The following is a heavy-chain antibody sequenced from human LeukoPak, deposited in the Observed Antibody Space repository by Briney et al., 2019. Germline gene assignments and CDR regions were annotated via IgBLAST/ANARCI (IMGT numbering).Heavy chain of an antibody. J-gene: IGHJ3*02. CDR3: ARVLDLSKRGLDAFDI. D-gene: IGHD3-16*01. CDR2: IHLSGNT. Sequence: SETLSLTCTVSGGAISSSYWSWIRQPPGKRLEWIGYIHLSGNTNYNPSLKSRVTISLDTSKNQFSLKMSSVTAADTAVYYCARVLDLSKRGLDAFDIWGQGTMVTVSS. CDR1: GGAISSSY. V-gene: IGHV4-59*01.